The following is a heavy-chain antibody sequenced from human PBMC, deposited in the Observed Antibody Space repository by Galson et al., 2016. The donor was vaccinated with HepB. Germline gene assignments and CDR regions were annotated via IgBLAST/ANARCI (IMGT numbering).Heavy chain of an antibody. CDR3: ARGDVLMISAPFDP. Sequence: SVKVSCKASGYTFTTYDINWVRQATGQGLEWMGWMNPNSGKTDYAQKFQGRVTMTRNTSISTAYMELSSLRSEDTAVYYCARGDVLMISAPFDPWGQGTLVTVSS. D-gene: IGHD2-8*01. CDR2: MNPNSGKT. J-gene: IGHJ5*02. V-gene: IGHV1-8*01. CDR1: GYTFTTYD.